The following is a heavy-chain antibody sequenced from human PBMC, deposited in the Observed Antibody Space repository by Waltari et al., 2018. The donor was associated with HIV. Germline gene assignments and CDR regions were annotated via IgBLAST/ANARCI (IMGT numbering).Heavy chain of an antibody. V-gene: IGHV3-33*01. CDR3: ARKYSSSWGAPFDY. D-gene: IGHD6-13*01. CDR2: IWYDGSKK. J-gene: IGHJ4*02. Sequence: QVQLVESGGGVVQPGRSLRLSCATSGFTLSSYGMHWVRQAPGRGWEWVTVIWYDGSKKYYADSVKGRFTISRDNSKNTLYLQMNSLRIEDTAVYYCARKYSSSWGAPFDYWGQGTLVTVSS. CDR1: GFTLSSYG.